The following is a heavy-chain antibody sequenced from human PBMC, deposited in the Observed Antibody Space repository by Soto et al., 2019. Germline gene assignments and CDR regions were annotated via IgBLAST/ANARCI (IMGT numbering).Heavy chain of an antibody. D-gene: IGHD6-13*01. CDR2: IIPIFGTA. CDR1: GGTFSSYA. J-gene: IGHJ6*02. CDR3: ARXGYSSSWYKTFYYYYGMDV. V-gene: IGHV1-69*01. Sequence: QVQLVQSGAEVKKPGSSVKVSCKASGGTFSSYAISWVRQAPGQGLEWMGGIIPIFGTANYAQKFQGRVTITADESTSTAYMELSSLRSEDTAVYYCARXGYSSSWYKTFYYYYGMDVWGQGTTVTVSS.